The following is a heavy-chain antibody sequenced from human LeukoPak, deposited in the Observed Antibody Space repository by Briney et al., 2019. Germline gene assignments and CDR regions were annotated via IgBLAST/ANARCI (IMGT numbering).Heavy chain of an antibody. V-gene: IGHV4-4*07. D-gene: IGHD3-22*01. CDR1: GGSMSRYY. CDR3: ARDGYYYDSSGYYEKMYYFDY. Sequence: SETLPLTCTWSGGSMSRYYWSWIGQPAGKGLDWIGRFYTSGSTNCNPSLKSRVTMSVDTSKNQFSLKLSSVTAADTAVYYCARDGYYYDSSGYYEKMYYFDYWGQGTLVTVSS. CDR2: FYTSGST. J-gene: IGHJ4*02.